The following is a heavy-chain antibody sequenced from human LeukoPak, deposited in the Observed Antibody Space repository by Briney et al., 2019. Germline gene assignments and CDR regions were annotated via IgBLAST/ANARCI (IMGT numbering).Heavy chain of an antibody. CDR1: GFPFSSCA. CDR2: ISGSGGST. D-gene: IGHD4-17*01. Sequence: GGSLTLPCGAWGFPFSSCAVSGVRQAPGKAVVCVSAISGSGGSTYYADSVKGRFTISRDNSKNTLYLQMNSLRAEDTAVYYCADIPMTTVTNGRVQWGQGTLVTVSS. J-gene: IGHJ4*02. CDR3: ADIPMTTVTNGRVQ. V-gene: IGHV3-23*01.